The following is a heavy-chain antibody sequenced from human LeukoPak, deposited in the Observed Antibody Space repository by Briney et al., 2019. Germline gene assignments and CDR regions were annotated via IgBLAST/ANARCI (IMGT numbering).Heavy chain of an antibody. V-gene: IGHV5-51*01. Sequence: GESLKISCKGSGYSFTSYWIGWVRQMPGKGLEWMGIIYPGDSDTRYSPSFQGQVTISADKSISTAYLQWSSLKASDTAMYYCARRRGGLAAPLLGETTLWFVPWGQGTLVTVSS. CDR3: ARRRGGLAAPLLGETTLWFVP. J-gene: IGHJ5*02. D-gene: IGHD6-13*01. CDR2: IYPGDSDT. CDR1: GYSFTSYW.